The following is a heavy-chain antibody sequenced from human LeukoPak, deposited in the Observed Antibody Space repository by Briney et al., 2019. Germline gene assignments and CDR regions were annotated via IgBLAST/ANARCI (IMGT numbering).Heavy chain of an antibody. CDR1: GFTFSNAW. Sequence: GGSLRLSCAASGFTFSNAWMSWVRQAPGKGLEWVGRIKSKTDGGTTDYAAPVKGRFTISRDDSKNTLYLQMNSLKTEDTAVYYCTTVDFGVVIILDAFDIWGQGTMVTVSS. V-gene: IGHV3-15*01. CDR2: IKSKTDGGTT. J-gene: IGHJ3*02. CDR3: TTVDFGVVIILDAFDI. D-gene: IGHD3-3*01.